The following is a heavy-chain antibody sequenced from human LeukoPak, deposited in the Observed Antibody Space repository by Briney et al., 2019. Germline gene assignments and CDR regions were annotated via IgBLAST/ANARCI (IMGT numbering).Heavy chain of an antibody. CDR3: ARAERWLQFGAFDI. J-gene: IGHJ3*02. CDR2: ISSSGSTI. D-gene: IGHD5-24*01. V-gene: IGHV3-48*03. CDR1: GFTFDEYG. Sequence: GDSLRLSCAASGFTFDEYGMNWVRQAPGKGLEWVSYISSSGSTIYYADSVKGRFTISRDNAKNSLYLQMNSLRAEDTAVYYCARAERWLQFGAFDIWGQGTMVTVSS.